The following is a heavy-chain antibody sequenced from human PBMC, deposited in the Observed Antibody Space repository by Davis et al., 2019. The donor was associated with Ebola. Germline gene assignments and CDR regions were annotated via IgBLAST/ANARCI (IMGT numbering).Heavy chain of an antibody. Sequence: GESLKISCAASGFTFSDYYMSWIRQAPGKGLEWVSYISSSGSTIYYADSVKGRFTISRDNSKNTLYLQMNSLRAEDTAVYYCAKVARQWLVADAFDIWGQGTMVTVSS. CDR2: ISSSGSTI. J-gene: IGHJ3*02. V-gene: IGHV3-11*04. CDR3: AKVARQWLVADAFDI. CDR1: GFTFSDYY. D-gene: IGHD6-19*01.